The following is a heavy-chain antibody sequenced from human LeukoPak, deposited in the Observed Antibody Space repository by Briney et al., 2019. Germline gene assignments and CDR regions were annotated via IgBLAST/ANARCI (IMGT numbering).Heavy chain of an antibody. Sequence: GGSLRLSCAASGFTFSTYSMNWVRQAPGKGPEWVSYISSSSTTIYYADSVKGRFTISRDNAKNSLYLQMNSLRAEDTAVYYCARDHDYDKGFDIWGQGTMVTVSS. CDR2: ISSSSTTI. J-gene: IGHJ3*02. CDR3: ARDHDYDKGFDI. V-gene: IGHV3-48*04. CDR1: GFTFSTYS. D-gene: IGHD3-22*01.